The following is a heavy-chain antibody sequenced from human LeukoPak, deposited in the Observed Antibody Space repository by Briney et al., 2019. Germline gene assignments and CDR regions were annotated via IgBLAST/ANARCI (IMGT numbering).Heavy chain of an antibody. V-gene: IGHV3-30*18. CDR1: GFTFSSYG. CDR2: ISYDGSNK. CDR3: AKVKWCSGGSCYSVAVDI. Sequence: PGGSLRLSCAASGFTFSSYGMHWVRQAPGKGLEWVAVISYDGSNKYYADSVKGRFTISRDNPKNTLYLQMNSLRAEDTAVYYCAKVKWCSGGSCYSVAVDIWGQGTMVTVSS. D-gene: IGHD2-15*01. J-gene: IGHJ3*02.